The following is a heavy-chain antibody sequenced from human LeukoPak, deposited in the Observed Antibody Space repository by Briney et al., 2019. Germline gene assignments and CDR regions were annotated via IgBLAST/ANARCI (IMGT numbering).Heavy chain of an antibody. CDR2: INHSGST. V-gene: IGHV4-34*01. CDR3: ARHRWTGTYNFDY. Sequence: SETLSLTCAVYGGSFSGYYWSWIRQPPGKGLEWIGEINHSGSTNYNPSLKSRVTISVDTSKNQFSLELTSVTAADTAVYYCARHRWTGTYNFDYWGQGSLVTFSS. J-gene: IGHJ4*02. D-gene: IGHD1-1*01. CDR1: GGSFSGYY.